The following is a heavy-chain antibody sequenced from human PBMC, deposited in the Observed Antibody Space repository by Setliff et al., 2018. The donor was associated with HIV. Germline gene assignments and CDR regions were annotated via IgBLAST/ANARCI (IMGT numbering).Heavy chain of an antibody. CDR1: GFTFSSYG. D-gene: IGHD4-17*01. CDR3: ARSNLRRYGDPDWYFDL. Sequence: GESLKISCAAFGFTFSSYGMHWVRQAPGKGLEWASVIYTGGATFYADSVKARFTIFRDNSRNTLYLQMNSLRAEDTAVYYCARSNLRRYGDPDWYFDLWGRGTLVTVSS. V-gene: IGHV3-NL1*01. CDR2: IYTGGAT. J-gene: IGHJ2*01.